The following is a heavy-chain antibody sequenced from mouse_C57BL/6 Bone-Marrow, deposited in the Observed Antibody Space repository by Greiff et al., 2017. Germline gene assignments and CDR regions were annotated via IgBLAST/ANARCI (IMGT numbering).Heavy chain of an antibody. Sequence: VQLQQSGPELVKPGASVKISCKASGYSFTSYYIHWVKQRPGQGLEWIGWIYPGSGNTKYNEKFKGKATLTADTSSSTAYMQLSSLTSEDSAVXYCARERGKQLRLLFAYWGQGTLVTVAA. J-gene: IGHJ3*01. CDR2: IYPGSGNT. V-gene: IGHV1-66*01. CDR1: GYSFTSYY. CDR3: ARERGKQLRLLFAY. D-gene: IGHD3-2*02.